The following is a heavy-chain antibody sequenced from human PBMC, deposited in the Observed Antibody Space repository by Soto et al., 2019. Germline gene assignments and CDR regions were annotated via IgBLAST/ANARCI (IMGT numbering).Heavy chain of an antibody. CDR1: GFKFSDYW. J-gene: IGHJ4*02. D-gene: IGHD6-19*01. CDR2: IKKDGSEQ. Sequence: VQLVESGGGLVQAGESLTLSCAASGFKFSDYWMTWVRQAPGKGLEWLANIKKDGSEQYYVPSVRGRFIIYRDNAENSLSLQRNSRRSDDTGVYLRARRSTSGWTPFDHWGQGTRVT. V-gene: IGHV3-7*01. CDR3: ARRSTSGWTPFDH.